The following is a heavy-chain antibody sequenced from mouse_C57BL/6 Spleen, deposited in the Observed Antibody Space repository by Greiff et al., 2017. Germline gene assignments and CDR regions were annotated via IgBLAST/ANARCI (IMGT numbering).Heavy chain of an antibody. J-gene: IGHJ2*01. D-gene: IGHD6-2*01. CDR1: GYAFSSYW. Sequence: QVQLKQSGAELVKPGASVKISCKASGYAFSSYWMNWVKQRPGKGLEWIGQIYPGDGDTNYNGKFKGKATLTEDKSSSTAYMQLSSLTSEDSAVYFCARSRDSLYFDYWGQGTTLTVSS. CDR3: ARSRDSLYFDY. CDR2: IYPGDGDT. V-gene: IGHV1-80*01.